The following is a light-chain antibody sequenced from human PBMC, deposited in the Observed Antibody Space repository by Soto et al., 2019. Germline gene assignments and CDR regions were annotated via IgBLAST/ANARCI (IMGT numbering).Light chain of an antibody. CDR3: KSYAGSNTYV. J-gene: IGLJ1*01. CDR1: SSNIGSNT. V-gene: IGLV1-44*01. CDR2: SNN. Sequence: QSVPTQPPSASGTPGQRVTISCSGSSSNIGSNTVNWYQQLPGTAPKLLIYSNNQRPSGVPDRFSGSKSGNTASLTVSGLQAADEADYFCKSYAGSNTYVFGSGTKV.